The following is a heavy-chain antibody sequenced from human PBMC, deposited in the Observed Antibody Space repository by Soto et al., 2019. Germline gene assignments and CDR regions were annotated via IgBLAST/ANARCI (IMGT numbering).Heavy chain of an antibody. J-gene: IGHJ6*02. CDR2: IYYSGST. CDR3: ARQWRYYDILTGSRYYYYGMDV. D-gene: IGHD3-9*01. V-gene: IGHV4-39*01. CDR1: GGSISSSSYY. Sequence: PSETLSLTCTVSGGSISSSSYYWSWIRQPPGKGLEWIGSIYYSGSTYYNPSLKSRVTISVDTSKNQFSLKLSSVTAADTAVYYCARQWRYYDILTGSRYYYYGMDVWGQGTTVTVSS.